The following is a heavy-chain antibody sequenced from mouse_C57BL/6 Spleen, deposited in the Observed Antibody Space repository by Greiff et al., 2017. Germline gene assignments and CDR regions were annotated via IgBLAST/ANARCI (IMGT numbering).Heavy chain of an antibody. D-gene: IGHD1-1*01. J-gene: IGHJ2*01. CDR2: IYPGDGDT. Sequence: VQLQQSGPELVKPGASVKISCKASGYAFSSSWMNWVKQRPGKGLEWIGRIYPGDGDTNYNGKFKGKATLTADKSSSTAYMQLSSLTSEDSAVYVWARYGSSYGGFDYWGQGTTLTVSS. V-gene: IGHV1-82*01. CDR1: GYAFSSSW. CDR3: ARYGSSYGGFDY.